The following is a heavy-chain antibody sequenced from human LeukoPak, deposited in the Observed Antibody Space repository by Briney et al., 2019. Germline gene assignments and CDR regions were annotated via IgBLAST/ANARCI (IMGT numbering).Heavy chain of an antibody. Sequence: PGGFPRLSWAVAGFTFSCYAVSRVRQAPGEGLEWVSGISGSGGSTYYADSVKGRFTISRDNSKNTLHLQMNSLRAEDTALYYCAKDQNFDWVPHDHWGQGTLVTVSS. CDR1: GFTFSCYA. V-gene: IGHV3-23*01. CDR2: ISGSGGST. CDR3: AKDQNFDWVPHDH. J-gene: IGHJ5*02. D-gene: IGHD3-9*01.